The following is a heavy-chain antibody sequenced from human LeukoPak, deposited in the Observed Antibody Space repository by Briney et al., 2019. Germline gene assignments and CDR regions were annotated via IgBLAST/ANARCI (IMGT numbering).Heavy chain of an antibody. CDR1: GGSFSGYY. V-gene: IGHV4-34*01. J-gene: IGHJ3*01. Sequence: SETLSLTCAVYGGSFSGYYWSWIRQPPGKGLEWIGEINHSGSTNYNPSLKSRVTISVDTSKNQFPLKLSSVTAADTAVYYCARHRSLNVYDSSGYYYPDAFDVWGQGTMVTVSS. CDR3: ARHRSLNVYDSSGYYYPDAFDV. D-gene: IGHD3-22*01. CDR2: INHSGST.